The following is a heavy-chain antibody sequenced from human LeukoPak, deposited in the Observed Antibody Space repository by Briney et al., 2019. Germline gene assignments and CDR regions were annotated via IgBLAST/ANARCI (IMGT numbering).Heavy chain of an antibody. V-gene: IGHV1-69*13. CDR2: IIPIFGTA. CDR3: AKGLQQAQGYYYFGMDV. D-gene: IGHD6-13*01. Sequence: ASVTVSCKASGGTFSSYAISWVRQAPGQGLEWMGGIIPIFGTANYAQKFQGRVTITADESTSTAYMELSSLRSEDTAVYYCAKGLQQAQGYYYFGMDVWGLGATVTVSS. CDR1: GGTFSSYA. J-gene: IGHJ6*02.